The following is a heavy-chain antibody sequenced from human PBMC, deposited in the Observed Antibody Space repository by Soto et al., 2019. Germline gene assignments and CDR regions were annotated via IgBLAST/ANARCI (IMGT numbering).Heavy chain of an antibody. CDR3: ARAGYCSGGSCYSGVYYYYGMDV. J-gene: IGHJ6*02. CDR2: IYPGDSDT. Sequence: PGESLKISCKGSGYSFTSYWIGWVRQMPGKGLEWTGIIYPGDSDTRYSPSFQGQVTISADKSISTAYLQWSSLKASDTAMYYCARAGYCSGGSCYSGVYYYYGMDVWGQGTTVTVSS. CDR1: GYSFTSYW. D-gene: IGHD2-15*01. V-gene: IGHV5-51*01.